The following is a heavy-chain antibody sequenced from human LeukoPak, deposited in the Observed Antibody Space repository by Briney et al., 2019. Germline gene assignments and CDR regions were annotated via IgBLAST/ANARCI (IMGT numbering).Heavy chain of an antibody. CDR2: INPNSGGT. Sequence: ASVKVSCKAPGYTFTGYYMHWVRQAPGQGLEWMGWINPNSGGTNYAQKFQGRVTMTRDTSISTAYMELSRLRSDDTAVYYCARDGRIVGATKLLSRSVDYWGQGTLVTVSS. CDR1: GYTFTGYY. CDR3: ARDGRIVGATKLLSRSVDY. D-gene: IGHD1-26*01. V-gene: IGHV1-2*02. J-gene: IGHJ4*02.